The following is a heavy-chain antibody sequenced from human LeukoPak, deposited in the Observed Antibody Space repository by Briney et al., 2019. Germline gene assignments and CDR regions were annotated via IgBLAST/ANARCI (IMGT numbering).Heavy chain of an antibody. V-gene: IGHV4-4*07. CDR1: GGSISSFY. CDR3: ARDTITMVRGAASWFDP. Sequence: SETLSLTRTVSGGSISSFYWSWIRQPAGKGLEWIGRLFTDGTTNYNPSLKSRVTMSVDTSKNQLFLKLSSVTAADTAVYYCARDTITMVRGAASWFDPWGQGTLVTVSS. J-gene: IGHJ5*02. D-gene: IGHD3-10*01. CDR2: LFTDGTT.